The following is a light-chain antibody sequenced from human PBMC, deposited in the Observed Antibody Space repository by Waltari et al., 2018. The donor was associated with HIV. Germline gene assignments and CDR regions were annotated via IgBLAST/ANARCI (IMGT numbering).Light chain of an antibody. V-gene: IGLV10-54*01. J-gene: IGLJ3*02. CDR1: SNNVGNQG. Sequence: QAGLTQPPSVSKDLRQTATLTCTGNSNNVGNQGAAWLQQRQGHPPNLLSYRNNNRPSGISERLSASRSGNTASLTITGLQPEDEADYYCSAWDSSLSAWVFGGGTKLTVL. CDR3: SAWDSSLSAWV. CDR2: RNN.